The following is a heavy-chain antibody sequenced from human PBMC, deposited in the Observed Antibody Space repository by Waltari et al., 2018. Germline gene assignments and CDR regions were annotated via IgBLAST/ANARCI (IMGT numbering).Heavy chain of an antibody. V-gene: IGHV3-72*01. D-gene: IGHD1-26*01. CDR2: IKNRAHHYTT. Sequence: ELQLVESGGDLVQPGGSLRLSCAASGFAFSDNFMDWVRQAPGKGLEWVGRIKNRAHHYTTEYAASVRGRFNISRDDSKNLLYLQMNSLTTMDTAVYYCAQYYVGFWGPGSVVTVSS. CDR1: GFAFSDNF. CDR3: AQYYVGF. J-gene: IGHJ4*02.